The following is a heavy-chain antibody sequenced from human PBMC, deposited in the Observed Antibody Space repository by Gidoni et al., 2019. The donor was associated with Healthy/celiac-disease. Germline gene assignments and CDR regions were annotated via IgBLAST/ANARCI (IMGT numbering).Heavy chain of an antibody. V-gene: IGHV3-23*01. CDR3: ANSLLEAAAAPGRYYYYYYMDV. D-gene: IGHD6-13*01. Sequence: EVQLLESGGGFVQPGGSLSLSCASSGFTFSSYDMSLVRQAPGRGLEWVSAISGSGGSTYYADSVEGRFTISRDNSKNTLYLQMNSLRAEDTAVYYCANSLLEAAAAPGRYYYYYYMDVWGKGTTVTVSS. J-gene: IGHJ6*03. CDR2: ISGSGGST. CDR1: GFTFSSYD.